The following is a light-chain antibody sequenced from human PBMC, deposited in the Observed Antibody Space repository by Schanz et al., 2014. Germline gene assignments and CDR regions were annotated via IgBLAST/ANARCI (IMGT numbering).Light chain of an antibody. CDR2: DAS. CDR3: QHFA. Sequence: DIQMTQSPSTLSASVGDRVTITCRASQSISRWLAWYQQKPGKAPKVLISDASSLESGVPSRFSGSGSGTEFTLTISSLQSYDFATYYCQHFAFGQGTKVEIK. V-gene: IGKV1-5*01. CDR1: QSISRW. J-gene: IGKJ1*01.